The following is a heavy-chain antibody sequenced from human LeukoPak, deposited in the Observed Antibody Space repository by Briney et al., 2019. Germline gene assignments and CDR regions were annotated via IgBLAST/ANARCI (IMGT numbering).Heavy chain of an antibody. CDR2: ILPGDSDT. CDR1: GYSFTNNW. J-gene: IGHJ1*01. CDR3: ATYAGTSSKYFQH. D-gene: IGHD3-10*01. V-gene: IGHV5-51*01. Sequence: RGESLKISCKGSGYSFTNNWIGWVRQMPGKGLEWMGIILPGDSDTRYSPSFQGQVTISADKSIDTAYVQWSSLKASDTAMYYCATYAGTSSKYFQHWGQGTPVTVSS.